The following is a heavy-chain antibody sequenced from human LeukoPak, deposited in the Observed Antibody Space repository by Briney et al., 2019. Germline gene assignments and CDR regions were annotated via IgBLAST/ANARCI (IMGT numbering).Heavy chain of an antibody. V-gene: IGHV4-34*01. CDR3: ARDGYYYDSSGYYRFDY. CDR2: INHSGST. D-gene: IGHD3-22*01. CDR1: GGSFSDYY. Sequence: SETLSLTCGVYGGSFSDYYWSWIRQPPGKGLEWIGEINHSGSTNYNPSLKSRVTISVDTSKNQFSLKVNSVTAADTAVYYCARDGYYYDSSGYYRFDYWGQGTLVTVSS. J-gene: IGHJ4*02.